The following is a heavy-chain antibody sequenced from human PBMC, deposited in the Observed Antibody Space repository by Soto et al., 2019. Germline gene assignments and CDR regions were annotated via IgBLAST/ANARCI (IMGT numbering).Heavy chain of an antibody. V-gene: IGHV1-46*01. D-gene: IGHD3-10*01. CDR1: GYSFTSYY. CDR3: ASHTGTYYYGSGSLYGMDV. Sequence: ASVKVSCKASGYSFTSYYMHWVRQAPGQGLEWMGIINPSGGSTSYAQKFQGRVTMTRDTSTSTVYMELSSLRSEDTAVYYCASHTGTYYYGSGSLYGMDVWGQGTTVTVSS. CDR2: INPSGGST. J-gene: IGHJ6*02.